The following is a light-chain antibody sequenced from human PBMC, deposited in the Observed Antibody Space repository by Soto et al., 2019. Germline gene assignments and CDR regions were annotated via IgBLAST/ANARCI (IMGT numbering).Light chain of an antibody. J-gene: IGKJ5*01. CDR3: QQYYNWPRT. CDR2: GAS. CDR1: ENIYTN. Sequence: EIVMTQSPATLSVSPGERATISCRASENIYTNLAWYQQKPGQAPRLLFYGASTRATGLPARFSGTGSGTEFTLTINSLQAEDSAVYYCQQYYNWPRTFGQGTRLEI. V-gene: IGKV3-15*01.